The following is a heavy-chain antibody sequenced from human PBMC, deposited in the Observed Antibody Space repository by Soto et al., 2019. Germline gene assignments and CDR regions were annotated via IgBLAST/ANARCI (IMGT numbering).Heavy chain of an antibody. CDR3: ATPKSGSSGWDDAFDI. J-gene: IGHJ3*02. D-gene: IGHD6-19*01. Sequence: SETLSLTCTVSGGSISSSSYYWGWIRQPPGKGLEWIGSIYYSGSTYYNPSLKSRVTISVDTSKNQFSPKLSSVNAADTAVYYCATPKSGSSGWDDAFDIWGQGTMVTVSS. CDR1: GGSISSSSYY. CDR2: IYYSGST. V-gene: IGHV4-39*01.